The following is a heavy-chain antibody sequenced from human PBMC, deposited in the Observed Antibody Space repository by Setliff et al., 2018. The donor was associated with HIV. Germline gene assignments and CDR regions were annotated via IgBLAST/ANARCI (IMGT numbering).Heavy chain of an antibody. V-gene: IGHV1-3*04. D-gene: IGHD3-16*02. Sequence: ASVKASCKAFGYTFTSHTIHWVRQAPGQGLEWMGWINTGNGNTKYSQKFQDRVTITRDTSASTGYMEVNSLRPEDTAVYYCARDRIPKRGYTYREPDFDSWGQGTLVTVSS. CDR1: GYTFTSHT. CDR3: ARDRIPKRGYTYREPDFDS. J-gene: IGHJ4*02. CDR2: INTGNGNT.